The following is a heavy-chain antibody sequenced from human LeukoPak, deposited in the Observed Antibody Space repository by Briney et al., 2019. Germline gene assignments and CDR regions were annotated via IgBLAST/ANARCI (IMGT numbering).Heavy chain of an antibody. D-gene: IGHD2-15*01. CDR3: ARWWGLDP. CDR1: GGSFSGYY. J-gene: IGHJ5*02. CDR2: INHSGST. Sequence: SETLSLTCAVYGGSFSGYYWTWIRQPPGKGLEWIGEINHSGSTNYNPSLKSRVTISVDTSKNHFSLKLSSVTAADTAMYYCARWWGLDPWGQGTLVTVSS. V-gene: IGHV4-34*01.